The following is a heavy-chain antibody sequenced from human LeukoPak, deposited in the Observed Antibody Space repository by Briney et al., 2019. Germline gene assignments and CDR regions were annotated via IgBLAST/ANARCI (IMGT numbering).Heavy chain of an antibody. CDR3: AKSPRSKTIFGVVLYYFDY. D-gene: IGHD3-3*01. CDR1: GFTFSSYA. CDR2: ISGSGGST. J-gene: IGHJ4*02. Sequence: PGGSLRLSCAASGFTFSSYAMSWVRQALGKGLEWVSAISGSGGSTYYADSVKGRFTISRGNSKNTLYLQMNSLRAEDTAVYYCAKSPRSKTIFGVVLYYFDYWGQGTLVTVSS. V-gene: IGHV3-23*01.